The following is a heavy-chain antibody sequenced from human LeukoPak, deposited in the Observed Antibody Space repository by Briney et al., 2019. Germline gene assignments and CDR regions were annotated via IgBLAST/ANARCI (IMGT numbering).Heavy chain of an antibody. Sequence: ASVKVSCKASGYTFTRYYMHWVRQAPGQGLEWMGIINPGGGSTSYAQKFQGRLTMTRDMSTSTAYMELSSLRSEDTAVYYCARELNGYNPERGDYWGQGTLVTVSS. CDR1: GYTFTRYY. V-gene: IGHV1-46*01. J-gene: IGHJ4*02. D-gene: IGHD5-24*01. CDR3: ARELNGYNPERGDY. CDR2: INPGGGST.